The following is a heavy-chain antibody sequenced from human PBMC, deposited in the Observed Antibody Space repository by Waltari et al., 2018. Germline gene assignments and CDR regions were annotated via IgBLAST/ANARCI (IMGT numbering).Heavy chain of an antibody. CDR3: VAHQGGKYPLEAFYL. D-gene: IGHD1-26*01. Sequence: QLQLQESGPGLVRPSETLSLTCTVSGGSIRSSSSYWGWVRQAPGKGLEWIKSIYYGGSVYDRPSLKSRVPITVDTSKNQVSLRVPSVTAAPPALSYCVAHQGGKYPLEAFYLWGPGTMVIVSS. V-gene: IGHV4-39*01. CDR2: IYYGGSV. CDR1: GGSIRSSSSY. J-gene: IGHJ3*01.